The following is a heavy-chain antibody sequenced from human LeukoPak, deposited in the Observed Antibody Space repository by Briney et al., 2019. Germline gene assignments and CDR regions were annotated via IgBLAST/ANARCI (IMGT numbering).Heavy chain of an antibody. CDR2: ISSSGSTI. D-gene: IGHD3-9*01. Sequence: PGGSLRLSCAASGFTFSSYEMNWVRQAPGKGLEWVSYISSSGSTIYYADSVKGRFTISRDNAKNSLYLQMNSLRAEDTAVYYCARLGWYYDILTGYSYYYYGMDVWGKGTTVTVSS. CDR1: GFTFSSYE. V-gene: IGHV3-48*03. CDR3: ARLGWYYDILTGYSYYYYGMDV. J-gene: IGHJ6*04.